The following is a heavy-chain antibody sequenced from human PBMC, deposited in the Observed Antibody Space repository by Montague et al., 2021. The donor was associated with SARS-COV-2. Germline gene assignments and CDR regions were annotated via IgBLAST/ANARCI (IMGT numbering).Heavy chain of an antibody. Sequence: SLRLSCAASGFTFSSYVMSWVRQAPGKGLEWVSTISASGGSTNYXDSVKGRFTISRDNSKNTLHLQMNSLRAEDTAVYFCARVRRQWLGSFDYWGQGTLVTVSS. D-gene: IGHD6-19*01. CDR2: ISASGGST. V-gene: IGHV3-23*01. CDR1: GFTFSSYV. CDR3: ARVRRQWLGSFDY. J-gene: IGHJ4*02.